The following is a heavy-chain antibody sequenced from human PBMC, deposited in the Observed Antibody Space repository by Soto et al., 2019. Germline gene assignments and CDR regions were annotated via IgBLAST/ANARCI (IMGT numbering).Heavy chain of an antibody. Sequence: GGSLRLSCAASGFTFSSYAMSWVRQAPGKGLEWVSAISGSGGSTYYADSVKGRFTISRDNSKNTLYLKMTSLRAEDRAVYYCANPPQGAALDYWGQGTLVTVSS. J-gene: IGHJ4*02. CDR2: ISGSGGST. V-gene: IGHV3-23*01. CDR3: ANPPQGAALDY. CDR1: GFTFSSYA. D-gene: IGHD1-26*01.